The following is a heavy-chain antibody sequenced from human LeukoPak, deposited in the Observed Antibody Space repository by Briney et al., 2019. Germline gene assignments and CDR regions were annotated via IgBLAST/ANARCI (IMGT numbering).Heavy chain of an antibody. CDR1: GGSISSGDYY. V-gene: IGHV4-30-4*01. Sequence: SETLSLTCTVSGGSISSGDYYWSWIRQPPGKGLEWIGYIYYSGSTYYNPSLKSRVTISVDTSKNQFSLKLSSVTAADTAVYYCAREEGTYCSGGSCYSGYYDSSGYNYWGQGTLVTVSS. J-gene: IGHJ4*02. CDR3: AREEGTYCSGGSCYSGYYDSSGYNY. D-gene: IGHD2-15*01. CDR2: IYYSGST.